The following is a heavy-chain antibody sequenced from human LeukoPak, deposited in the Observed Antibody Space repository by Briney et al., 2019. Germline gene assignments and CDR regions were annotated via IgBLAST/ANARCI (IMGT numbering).Heavy chain of an antibody. CDR2: IKEDGSEK. V-gene: IGHV3-7*02. J-gene: IGHJ4*02. Sequence: GGSLRLSWAASGXTFSRYWMSWVRQAPGKGLEWVANIKEDGSEKYYVDSVKGRFTISRDNAKNSLYLQMNSLRAEDTAVYYCASRIAAAMFFDYWGQGTLVTVSS. CDR1: GXTFSRYW. CDR3: ASRIAAAMFFDY. D-gene: IGHD6-13*01.